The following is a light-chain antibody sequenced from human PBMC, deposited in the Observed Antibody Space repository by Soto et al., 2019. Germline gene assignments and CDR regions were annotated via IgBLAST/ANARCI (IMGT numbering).Light chain of an antibody. Sequence: QSALTHPASVSGSPGQSFTIPCTGSSSDVGAYHSVSWYQQHPGKAPKLIIFDVSNRPSGVSNRFSGSKSGNTASLTISGLQAEDEADYYCSSFTDSGTVMFGGGTQLTVL. CDR1: SSDVGAYHS. CDR2: DVS. V-gene: IGLV2-14*03. CDR3: SSFTDSGTVM. J-gene: IGLJ3*02.